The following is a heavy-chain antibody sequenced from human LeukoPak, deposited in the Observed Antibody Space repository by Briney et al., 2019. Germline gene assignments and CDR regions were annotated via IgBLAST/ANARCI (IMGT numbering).Heavy chain of an antibody. J-gene: IGHJ5*02. D-gene: IGHD6-13*01. Sequence: ASVKVSCKASGYTFTSYDINWVRQATGQGLEWMGWMNPNSGNTGYAQKFQGRVTITRDTSASTAYMELSSLRSEDTAAYYCARNLVDRRDRTSSSWYESSVPSGWFDPWGQGTLVTVSS. V-gene: IGHV1-8*03. CDR3: ARNLVDRRDRTSSSWYESSVPSGWFDP. CDR2: MNPNSGNT. CDR1: GYTFTSYD.